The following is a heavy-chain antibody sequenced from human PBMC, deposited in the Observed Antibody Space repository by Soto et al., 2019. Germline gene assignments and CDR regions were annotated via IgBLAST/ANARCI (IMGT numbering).Heavy chain of an antibody. CDR2: IYPSGST. J-gene: IGHJ3*02. Sequence: QVQLQESGPGLVKPSGTLSLTCAVSGGSISSSNWWSWVRQPPGKGLEWIGEIYPSGSTNYNPSLTSRVTLSVDKFKPQFSLKLSSVTAADTDVYYCARVGAARTTLNLHGAFDIWCQGTMVTVSS. CDR1: GGSISSSNW. D-gene: IGHD3-16*01. V-gene: IGHV4-4*02. CDR3: ARVGAARTTLNLHGAFDI.